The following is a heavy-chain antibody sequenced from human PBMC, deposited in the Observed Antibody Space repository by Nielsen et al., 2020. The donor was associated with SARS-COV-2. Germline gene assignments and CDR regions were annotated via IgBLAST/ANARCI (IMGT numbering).Heavy chain of an antibody. J-gene: IGHJ4*02. D-gene: IGHD2-2*01. CDR1: GYTFTSYG. V-gene: IGHV1-18*04. CDR2: ISAYNGNT. CDR3: ARAARLIVVVPAAGLDFDY. Sequence: ASVKVSCKASGYTFTSYGISWVRQAPGQGLEWMGWISAYNGNTNYAQKLQGRVTMTTDTSTSTAYMELRSLRSDDTAVYYCARAARLIVVVPAAGLDFDYWGQGTLVTVSS.